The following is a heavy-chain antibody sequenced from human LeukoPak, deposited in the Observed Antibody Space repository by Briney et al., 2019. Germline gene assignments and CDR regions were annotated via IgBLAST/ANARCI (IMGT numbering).Heavy chain of an antibody. CDR1: GFTFSSYW. Sequence: EPGGSLRLSRAASGFTFSSYWMHWVRQAPGKGLVWVSRINSDGSSTSYADSVKGRFTISRDNAKNTLYLQMNSLRAEDTAVYYCARDRPYYYYYGMDVWGQGTTVTVSS. V-gene: IGHV3-74*01. J-gene: IGHJ6*02. CDR3: ARDRPYYYYYGMDV. CDR2: INSDGSST.